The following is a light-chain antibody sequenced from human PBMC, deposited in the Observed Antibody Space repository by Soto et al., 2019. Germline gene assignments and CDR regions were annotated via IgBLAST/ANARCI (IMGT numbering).Light chain of an antibody. CDR3: QYWHDYCWT. V-gene: IGKV1-5*03. J-gene: IGKJ1*01. Sequence: DIQLTQSPSTLSTSVGDRVTVSCRASQSINSWLAWYQQKPGKAPKLLLYNTSNLESGVPPRFGGSGSGTEFTLTISSLQPDDSATYYCQYWHDYCWTFGQGTKVEIK. CDR1: QSINSW. CDR2: NTS.